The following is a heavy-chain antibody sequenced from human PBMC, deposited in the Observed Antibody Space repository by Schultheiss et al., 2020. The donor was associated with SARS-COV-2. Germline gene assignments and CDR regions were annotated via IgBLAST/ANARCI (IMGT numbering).Heavy chain of an antibody. CDR1: GGSISSGDYY. Sequence: SETLSLTCTVSGGSISSGDYYWSWIRQHPGKGLEWIGYIYYSGSTYYNPSLKSRVTISVDTSKNQFSLKLSSVTAADTAVYYCARGRNDYGDRPYHDHDAFDIWGQGTMVTVSS. V-gene: IGHV4-31*03. D-gene: IGHD4-17*01. CDR3: ARGRNDYGDRPYHDHDAFDI. CDR2: IYYSGST. J-gene: IGHJ3*02.